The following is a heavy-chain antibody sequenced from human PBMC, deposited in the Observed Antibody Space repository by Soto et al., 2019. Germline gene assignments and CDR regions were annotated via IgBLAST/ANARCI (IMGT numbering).Heavy chain of an antibody. CDR1: GFVFSRFG. D-gene: IGHD6-6*01. CDR2: IWYDGNNK. CDR3: VRDVCTSAARPYYHYARGV. V-gene: IGHV3-33*08. J-gene: IGHJ6*02. Sequence: QVQLVESGGGVVQPGRSLRLACAASGFVFSRFGMHWVRQAPGKGLEWVAVIWYDGNNKYYGDSVKGRFTISRDNSKNTVDLQMSSLGVDDTTVYYWVRDVCTSAARPYYHYARGVWGQGTTVTVSS.